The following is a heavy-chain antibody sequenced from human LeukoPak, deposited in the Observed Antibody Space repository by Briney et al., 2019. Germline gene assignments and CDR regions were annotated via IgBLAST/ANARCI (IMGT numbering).Heavy chain of an antibody. J-gene: IGHJ4*02. CDR3: TKGRSNHY. CDR2: INQGGSET. V-gene: IGHV3-7*01. D-gene: IGHD4-11*01. Sequence: GGSLRLSCVASEFSFSDFWMGWVRQAPGKGLEWVASINQGGSETYYVDSVKGRFTISRDNAKKSLFLQMNSLRAEDTAVYYCTKGRSNHYWGQGTLVTVST. CDR1: EFSFSDFW.